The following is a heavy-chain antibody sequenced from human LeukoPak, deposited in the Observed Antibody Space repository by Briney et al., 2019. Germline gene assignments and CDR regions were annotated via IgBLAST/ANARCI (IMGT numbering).Heavy chain of an antibody. CDR3: AKDETYCSGGSCYSTHDHFDY. V-gene: IGHV3-23*01. J-gene: IGHJ4*02. CDR2: ISGSGGST. D-gene: IGHD2-15*01. Sequence: PGGSLRLSCAASGFTFSSYSMNWVRQAPGKGLEWVSAISGSGGSTYYADSVKGRFTISRDNSKNTLYLQMNSLRAEDTAVYYCAKDETYCSGGSCYSTHDHFDYWGQGTLVTVSS. CDR1: GFTFSSYS.